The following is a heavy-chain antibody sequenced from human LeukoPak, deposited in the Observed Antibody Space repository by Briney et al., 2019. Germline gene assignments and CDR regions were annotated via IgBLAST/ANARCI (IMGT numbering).Heavy chain of an antibody. V-gene: IGHV4-39*01. CDR3: AKQAPYDSSGYYRVGDY. J-gene: IGHJ4*02. Sequence: SETLSLTCTVSGGSISSSSYYWGWIRQPPGKGLEWIGSIFYSRSTYDNPSLKSRVTIAVDTAKTEFSLKRSSGTAAETAVYYWAKQAPYDSSGYYRVGDYWGQGTLVTVSS. CDR2: IFYSRST. D-gene: IGHD3-22*01. CDR1: GGSISSSSYY.